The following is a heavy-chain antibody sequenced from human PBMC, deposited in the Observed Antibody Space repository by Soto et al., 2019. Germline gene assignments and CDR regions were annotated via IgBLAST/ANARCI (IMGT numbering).Heavy chain of an antibody. V-gene: IGHV4-59*01. Sequence: SETLSLTCTVSGGYISSYYWSWIRQPPGKGLEWIGYIHYSGTNYNPSLKSRLTMSVDTSKNQFSLNLISMTAADTAVYYCARGGGVPAAIGWFDSWGQGTQVTV. J-gene: IGHJ5*01. D-gene: IGHD2-2*01. CDR1: GGYISSYY. CDR3: ARGGGVPAAIGWFDS. CDR2: IHYSGT.